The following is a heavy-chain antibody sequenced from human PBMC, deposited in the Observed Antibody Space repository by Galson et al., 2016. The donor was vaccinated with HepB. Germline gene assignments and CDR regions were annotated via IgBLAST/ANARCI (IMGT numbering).Heavy chain of an antibody. J-gene: IGHJ4*02. CDR2: ISGGGSTT. Sequence: SLRLSCAASGFTFNSYAMTWVRLTPGKGLEWVSTISGGGSTTNYADSVKGRFSIPRDNSKDTLHLYMSTLRPEDTAVYYCAKHRRYTSGYYFDSWGQGTLVTVSS. CDR1: GFTFNSYA. V-gene: IGHV3-23*01. D-gene: IGHD6-19*01. CDR3: AKHRRYTSGYYFDS.